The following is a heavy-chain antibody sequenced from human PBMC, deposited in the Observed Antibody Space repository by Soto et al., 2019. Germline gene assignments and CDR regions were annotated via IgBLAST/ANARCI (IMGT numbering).Heavy chain of an antibody. J-gene: IGHJ4*02. V-gene: IGHV1-69*18. D-gene: IGHD6-6*01. Sequence: QVQLVQSGAEVKKPGSSVKVSCKTSGGTFSSYAINWVRQAPGQGLEWMGNIIPIFGTANYAQKFQGRVTITADESTRTTYMELSSLRSEDTAVYSCAASGQYRTSLQVFEYWGQGTLVTVSS. CDR2: IIPIFGTA. CDR3: AASGQYRTSLQVFEY. CDR1: GGTFSSYA.